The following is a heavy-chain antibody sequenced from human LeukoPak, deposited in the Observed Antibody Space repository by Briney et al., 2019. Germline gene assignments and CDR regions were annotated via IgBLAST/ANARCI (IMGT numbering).Heavy chain of an antibody. Sequence: PGGSLRLSCAASGFSFTTYRMIWVRQAPGKGLEWVSAIDGTNAYINYADSVKGRFTISRDNTKNSLYLQMSSLRAEDTALYSCVKGFDYGDLRSDWFDPWGQGTLVTVSS. CDR3: VKGFDYGDLRSDWFDP. J-gene: IGHJ5*02. D-gene: IGHD4-17*01. CDR2: IDGTNAYI. CDR1: GFSFTTYR. V-gene: IGHV3-21*01.